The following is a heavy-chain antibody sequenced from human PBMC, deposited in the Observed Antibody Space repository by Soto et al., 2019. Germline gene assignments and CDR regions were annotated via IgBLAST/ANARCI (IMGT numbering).Heavy chain of an antibody. CDR3: ARFSGSFDP. Sequence: SETLSLTCTVSGGSVSSGSYYWSWIRQPPGKGLEWIGYIYYSGSTNYNPSLKSRVTISVDTSKNQFSLKLSSVTAADTAVHYCARFSGSFDPWGQGTLVTVSS. D-gene: IGHD1-26*01. J-gene: IGHJ5*02. V-gene: IGHV4-61*01. CDR1: GGSVSSGSYY. CDR2: IYYSGST.